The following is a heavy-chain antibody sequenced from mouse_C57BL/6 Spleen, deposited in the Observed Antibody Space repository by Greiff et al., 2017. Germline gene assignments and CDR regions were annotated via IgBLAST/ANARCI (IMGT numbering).Heavy chain of an antibody. D-gene: IGHD1-1*01. V-gene: IGHV2-6-1*01. J-gene: IGHJ4*01. CDR1: GFSLTSYG. CDR3: ARHVGKYYGRGYYAMDY. CDR2: IWSDGST. Sequence: VQLQESGPGLVAPSQSLSITCTVSGFSLTSYGVHWVRQPPGKGLEWLVVIWSDGSTTYNSALKSRLSISKDNSKSQVFLKMNSLQTDDAAMYYCARHVGKYYGRGYYAMDYWGQGTSVTVSS.